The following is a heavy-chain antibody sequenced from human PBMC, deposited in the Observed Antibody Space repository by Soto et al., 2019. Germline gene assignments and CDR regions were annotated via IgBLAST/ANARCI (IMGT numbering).Heavy chain of an antibody. V-gene: IGHV3-23*01. CDR3: AKSLRPTTLTTYSFDY. CDR1: GLTFSRYA. CDR2: INPSGDIT. D-gene: IGHD4-17*01. J-gene: IGHJ4*02. Sequence: EEQLLESGGGLVQPGGSLRLSCAASGLTFSRYAMSWVRQAPGKGLEWVSIINPSGDITYYGDSVKGPFTISRDNSKNTLSLQMNSLTAEDTAVYYCAKSLRPTTLTTYSFDYRGKGTLVTVSS.